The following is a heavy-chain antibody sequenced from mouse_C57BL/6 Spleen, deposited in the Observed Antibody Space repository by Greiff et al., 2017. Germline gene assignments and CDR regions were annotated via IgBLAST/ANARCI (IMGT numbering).Heavy chain of an antibody. J-gene: IGHJ2*01. CDR3: AREDLLLRY. D-gene: IGHD1-1*01. V-gene: IGHV1-42*01. Sequence: VQLQQSGPELVKPGASVKISCKASGYSFTGYYMNWVKQSPEKSLEWIGEINPSTGGTTYNQKFKAKATLTVDKSSSTAYMQLKSLTSEDSAVYYCAREDLLLRYWGQGTTLTVSS. CDR1: GYSFTGYY. CDR2: INPSTGGT.